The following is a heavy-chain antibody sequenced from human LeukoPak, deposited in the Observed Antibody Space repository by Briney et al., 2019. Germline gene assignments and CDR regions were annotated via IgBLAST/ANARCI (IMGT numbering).Heavy chain of an antibody. CDR1: GYTFTSYY. D-gene: IGHD6-13*01. J-gene: IGHJ5*02. CDR3: ARDQSSSLTSWFDP. Sequence: ASVKVSCKASGYTFTSYYMHWVRQAPGQGLEWMGWINPNSGGTNYAQKFQGRVTMTRDTSISTAYMELSRLRSDDTAVYYCARDQSSSLTSWFDPWGQGTLVTVSS. V-gene: IGHV1-2*02. CDR2: INPNSGGT.